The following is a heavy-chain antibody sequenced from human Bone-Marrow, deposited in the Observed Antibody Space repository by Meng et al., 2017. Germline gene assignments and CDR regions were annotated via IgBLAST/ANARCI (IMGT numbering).Heavy chain of an antibody. D-gene: IGHD4-17*01. J-gene: IGHJ4*02. CDR1: GGSISSGCYY. CDR2: IYHSGST. CDR3: ARDRNDYGSHYFDY. Sequence: QVQLQESGPGLVKPSQTLSLTCTVSGGSISSGCYYWSWIRPHPGKGLEWIGYIYHSGSTYYNPSLKSRVTISVDTSKNQFSLKLSSVTAADTAVYYCARDRNDYGSHYFDYWGQGTLVTVSS. V-gene: IGHV4-31*03.